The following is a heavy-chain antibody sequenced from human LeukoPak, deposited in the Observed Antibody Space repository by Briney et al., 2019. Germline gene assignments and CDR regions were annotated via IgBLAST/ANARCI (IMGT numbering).Heavy chain of an antibody. CDR2: IYSGGST. V-gene: IGHV3-53*01. D-gene: IGHD2-15*01. CDR1: GFTVSSNY. Sequence: GGSLTLSCAASGFTVSSNYMSWVRQAPGKGLEWVSVIYSGGSTYYADSVKGRFTISRDNSKNTLYLQMNSLRAEDTAVYYCARGEGRYCSGGSCYSAYWGQGTLVTVSS. CDR3: ARGEGRYCSGGSCYSAY. J-gene: IGHJ4*02.